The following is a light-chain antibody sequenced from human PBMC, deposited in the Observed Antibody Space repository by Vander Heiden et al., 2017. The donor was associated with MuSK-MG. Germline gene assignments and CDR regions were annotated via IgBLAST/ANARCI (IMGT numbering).Light chain of an antibody. CDR2: DST. Sequence: VLTQSPATLSLSPGERATLSCRANQTVSTYLAWYQHKAGQAPRLLIYDSTKRATGIPARFRGTGSGTDFTLTINSLEPEDCAVYYCQQRLTWPVTFGGGTKVEIK. J-gene: IGKJ4*01. V-gene: IGKV3-11*01. CDR3: QQRLTWPVT. CDR1: QTVSTY.